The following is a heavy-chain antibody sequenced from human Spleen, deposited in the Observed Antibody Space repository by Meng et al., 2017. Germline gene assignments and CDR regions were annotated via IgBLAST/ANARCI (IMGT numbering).Heavy chain of an antibody. CDR1: GGIFSNYV. CDR2: INAVFGTT. Sequence: SVKVSCKARGGIFSNYVIGWVRQAPGQGLEWMGGINAVFGTTDYAQQLQDRVTITSNESTSTVYMELTRLTSEDTSVYFCARKAGNCISTTCYSLDYWGQGTLVTVSS. CDR3: ARKAGNCISTTCYSLDY. J-gene: IGHJ4*02. V-gene: IGHV1-69*13. D-gene: IGHD2-2*01.